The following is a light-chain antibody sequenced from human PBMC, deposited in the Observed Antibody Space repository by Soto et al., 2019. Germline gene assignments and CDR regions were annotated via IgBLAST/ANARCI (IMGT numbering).Light chain of an antibody. V-gene: IGLV4-69*02. CDR2: LNGDGSH. CDR1: SGHSSFA. J-gene: IGLJ2*01. Sequence: QSVLTQSPSASASLGASVKLTCTLSSGHSSFAIAWHQQQPEKGPRYLMKLNGDGSHNKGDGIPDRFSGSSSGAERYLTISSLQSEDEADYYCQTWVTGMGVFGGGTQLTVL. CDR3: QTWVTGMGV.